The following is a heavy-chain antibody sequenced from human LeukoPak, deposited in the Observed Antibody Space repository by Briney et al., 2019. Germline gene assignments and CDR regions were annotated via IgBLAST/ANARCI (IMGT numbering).Heavy chain of an antibody. CDR2: IYYSVST. D-gene: IGHD4-17*01. CDR1: GGSISSYY. J-gene: IGHJ4*02. V-gene: IGHV4-59*12. CDR3: ARGRLADYGDYEGFEY. Sequence: SETLSLTCTVSGGSISSYYWSWIRQPPGKGLEWIGHIYYSVSTNYNPSLKSRVTISVDPSKNQFSLKLRSVTAADTALYFCARGRLADYGDYEGFEYWGRGTLVTVSS.